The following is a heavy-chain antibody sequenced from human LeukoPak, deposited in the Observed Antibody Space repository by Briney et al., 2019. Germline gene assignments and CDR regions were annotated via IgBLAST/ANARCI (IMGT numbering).Heavy chain of an antibody. CDR1: GYTFTSNY. V-gene: IGHV1-46*01. D-gene: IGHD1-7*01. CDR3: AREFIAGTTYYYYGMDV. J-gene: IGHJ6*02. CDR2: IYPSGGST. Sequence: GASVKVSCKASGYTFTSNYIHWVRQAPGQGLEWMGMIYPSGGSTSYAQKFQGRVTMTRDTSTSTVYMELSSLRSEDTAVYYCAREFIAGTTYYYYGMDVWGQGTTVTVSS.